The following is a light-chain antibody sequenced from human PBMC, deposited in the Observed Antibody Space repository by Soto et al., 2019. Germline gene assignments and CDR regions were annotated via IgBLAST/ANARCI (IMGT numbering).Light chain of an antibody. CDR1: RSVLYKSNNKNH. V-gene: IGKV4-1*01. CDR2: WAS. CDR3: QQYFDVPFT. J-gene: IGKJ4*01. Sequence: DIVMTQSPDSLAVSLGERATMNCKCSRSVLYKSNNKNHLAWYQQKPGQPPQLIIYWASTRESGVPERFSGSGSGTDFTRTISSLEAEDVAFSWCQQYFDVPFTFGGGTKVEI.